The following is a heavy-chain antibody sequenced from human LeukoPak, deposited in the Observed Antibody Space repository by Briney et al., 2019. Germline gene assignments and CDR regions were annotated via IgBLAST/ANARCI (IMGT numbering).Heavy chain of an antibody. CDR1: GGTFSSYA. CDR3: ARVPPRGFLGELLYWNWFDP. D-gene: IGHD3-10*01. CDR2: IIPIFGTA. Sequence: SVKVSXKASGGTFSSYAISWVRQAPGQGLEWMGGIIPIFGTANYAQKFQGRVTITADESTSTAYMELSSLRSEDTAVYYCARVPPRGFLGELLYWNWFDPWGQGTLVTVSS. J-gene: IGHJ5*02. V-gene: IGHV1-69*13.